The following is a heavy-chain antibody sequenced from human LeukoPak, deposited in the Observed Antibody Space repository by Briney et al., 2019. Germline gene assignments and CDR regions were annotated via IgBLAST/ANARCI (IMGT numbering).Heavy chain of an antibody. CDR2: ISYDGSNK. CDR1: GFTFSSYA. J-gene: IGHJ1*01. CDR3: ARDLRDPEQQ. Sequence: PGGSLRLSCAASGFTFSSYAMHWVRQAPGKGLEWVAVISYDGSNKYYADSVKGRFTISRDNSKNTLYLQMNSLRAEDTAVYYCARDLRDPEQQWGQGTLVTVSS. V-gene: IGHV3-30-3*01. D-gene: IGHD5/OR15-5a*01.